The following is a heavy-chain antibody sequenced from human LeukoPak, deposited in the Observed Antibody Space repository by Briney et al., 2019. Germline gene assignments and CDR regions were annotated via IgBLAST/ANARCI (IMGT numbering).Heavy chain of an antibody. J-gene: IGHJ4*02. Sequence: ASVKVSCKASGGTFSSYTISWVRQAPGQGLEWMGRIIPILGIANYAQKFQGRVTITADKSTSTAYMELRSLRSEDTAVYYRASVPGYYGSGSYCDYWGQGTLVTVSS. V-gene: IGHV1-69*02. CDR1: GGTFSSYT. CDR2: IIPILGIA. CDR3: ASVPGYYGSGSYCDY. D-gene: IGHD3-10*01.